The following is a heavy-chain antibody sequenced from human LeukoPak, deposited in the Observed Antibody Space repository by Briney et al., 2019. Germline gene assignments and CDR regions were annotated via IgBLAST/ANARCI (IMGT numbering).Heavy chain of an antibody. CDR1: GYTFTGYY. Sequence: WASVKVSCKASGYTFTGYYMHWVRQAPGQGLEWMGIINPSGGSTSYAQKFQGRVTMTRDTSTSTVYMELSSLRSEDTAVYYCARGQYYDFWSGYRINHYYGMDVWGQGTTVTVSS. V-gene: IGHV1-46*01. D-gene: IGHD3-3*01. CDR2: INPSGGST. CDR3: ARGQYYDFWSGYRINHYYGMDV. J-gene: IGHJ6*02.